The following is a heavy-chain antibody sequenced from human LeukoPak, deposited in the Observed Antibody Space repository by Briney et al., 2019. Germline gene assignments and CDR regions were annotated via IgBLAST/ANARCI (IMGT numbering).Heavy chain of an antibody. CDR3: ARDFILGGNYYYYMDV. J-gene: IGHJ6*03. Sequence: SETLSLTCSVSGYSISSDYSWGWIRQPPGKGLEWIGSIYHSGSTYYNPSLKSRVTISVDTSKNQFSLKLSSVTAADTAVYYCARDFILGGNYYYYMDVWGKGTTVTVSS. CDR2: IYHSGST. V-gene: IGHV4-38-2*02. D-gene: IGHD3-16*01. CDR1: GYSISSDYS.